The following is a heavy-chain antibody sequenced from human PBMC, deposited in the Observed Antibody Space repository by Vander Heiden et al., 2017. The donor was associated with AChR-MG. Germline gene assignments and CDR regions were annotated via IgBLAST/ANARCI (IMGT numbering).Heavy chain of an antibody. CDR2: MNPNSGNT. J-gene: IGHJ4*02. CDR1: VYTSSSYD. Sequence: QVQLVQSGAEVKKPGASVKVSCKASVYTSSSYDINWVRQATGQGLEWMGWMNPNSGNTGYAKKVKGRVTMTRNTSISTAYMELSSMRSEDTAVYYCAIGHSTMIVVVPDYWGEGTLVTVSS. V-gene: IGHV1-8*01. CDR3: AIGHSTMIVVVPDY. D-gene: IGHD3-22*01.